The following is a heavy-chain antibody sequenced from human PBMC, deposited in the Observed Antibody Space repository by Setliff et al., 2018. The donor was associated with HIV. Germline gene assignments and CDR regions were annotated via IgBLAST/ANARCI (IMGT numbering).Heavy chain of an antibody. V-gene: IGHV1-46*01. CDR1: GYTFTNYY. CDR2: INPSGGSA. Sequence: ASVKVSCKASGYTFTNYYMHWVRQAPGQGLEWMGIINPSGGSASHAQKFQGRVNMTRDTSTSTVHMEVSSLRSEDTAVYYCAREGSFVPAAPLGNGNRILDFWGQGTLGTVSS. D-gene: IGHD2-2*01. CDR3: AREGSFVPAAPLGNGNRILDF. J-gene: IGHJ4*02.